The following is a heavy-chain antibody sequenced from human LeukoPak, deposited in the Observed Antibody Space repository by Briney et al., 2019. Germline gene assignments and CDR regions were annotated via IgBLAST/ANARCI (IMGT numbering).Heavy chain of an antibody. J-gene: IGHJ4*02. CDR1: GFTFSSYW. V-gene: IGHV3-7*01. D-gene: IGHD2-15*01. CDR3: ARLYCSGGSCCSITAFDY. CDR2: RKQDGSEK. Sequence: GGSLRLSCAASGFTFSSYWMSWVRQAPGKGLEWVANRKQDGSEKYYVDSVKGRFTISRDNAKNSLYLQMNSLRAEDTAVYYCARLYCSGGSCCSITAFDYWGQGTLVTVSS.